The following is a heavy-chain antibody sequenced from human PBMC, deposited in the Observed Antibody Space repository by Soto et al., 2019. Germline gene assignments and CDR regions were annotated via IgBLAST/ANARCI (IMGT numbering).Heavy chain of an antibody. CDR3: AHRRLSRTMVRGVIMGGWFDP. Sequence: QITLKESGPTLVKPTQTLTLTCTFSGFSLSTSGVGVGWIRQPPGKALEGLALIYWDDDKRYSPSLKSRLTITKDPSKNQVVLTMTNMDPVDTATYYCAHRRLSRTMVRGVIMGGWFDPWGQGTLVTVSS. V-gene: IGHV2-5*02. D-gene: IGHD3-10*01. CDR1: GFSLSTSGVG. J-gene: IGHJ5*02. CDR2: IYWDDDK.